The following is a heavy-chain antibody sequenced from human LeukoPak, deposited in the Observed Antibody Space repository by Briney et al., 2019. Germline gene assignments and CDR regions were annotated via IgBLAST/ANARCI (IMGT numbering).Heavy chain of an antibody. D-gene: IGHD3-10*01. V-gene: IGHV3-30-3*01. CDR1: GFTFSSYA. CDR2: ISYDGSNK. CDR3: ATALWFGELLYGGPDAFDI. J-gene: IGHJ3*02. Sequence: GGSLRLSCAASGFTFSSYAMHWVRQAPGKGLEWVAVISYDGSNKYYADSVKGRFTISRDNSKNTLYLQMNSLRAEDTAVYYCATALWFGELLYGGPDAFDIWGQGTMVTVSS.